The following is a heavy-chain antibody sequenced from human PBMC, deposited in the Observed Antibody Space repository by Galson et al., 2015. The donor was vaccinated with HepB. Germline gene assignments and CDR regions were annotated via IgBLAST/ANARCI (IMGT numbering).Heavy chain of an antibody. D-gene: IGHD3-10*01. CDR1: GYTFTSYD. V-gene: IGHV1-8*01. CDR2: MNPNSGNT. CDR3: ARPGGYGSGSSRPTYYYYMDV. Sequence: SVKVSCKASGYTFTSYDTNWVRQATGQGLEWMGWMNPNSGNTGYAQKFQGRVTMTRNTSISTAYMELSSLGSEDTAVYYCARPGGYGSGSSRPTYYYYMDVWGKGTTVTVSS. J-gene: IGHJ6*03.